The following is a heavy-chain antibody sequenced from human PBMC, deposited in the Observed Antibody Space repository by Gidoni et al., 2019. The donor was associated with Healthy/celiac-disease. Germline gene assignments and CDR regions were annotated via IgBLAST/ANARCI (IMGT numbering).Heavy chain of an antibody. J-gene: IGHJ4*02. CDR3: AKFGVVIRALDY. CDR2: IHHSGST. CDR1: GYSISSGYY. D-gene: IGHD3-3*01. Sequence: QVQLQESGPGLVKPSETLYITCAVSGYSISSGYYWGWIRQPPGKGLEWIGSIHHSGSTYYNPSLKSRVTISVDTAKNQFSLKLSSVTAADTAVYYCAKFGVVIRALDYWGQGTLVTVSS. V-gene: IGHV4-38-2*01.